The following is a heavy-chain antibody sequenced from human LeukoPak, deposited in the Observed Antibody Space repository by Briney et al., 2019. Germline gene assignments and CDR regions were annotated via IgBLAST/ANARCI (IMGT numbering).Heavy chain of an antibody. CDR1: GYTFTNYY. J-gene: IGHJ5*02. CDR3: AREIYDSSGYFHWFDP. V-gene: IGHV1-46*01. Sequence: GASVKVSCKTSGYTFTNYYLHWVRQAPGQGLEWMGIINPRGGSTSYAHKFHGRVTMTRDTSTSTVYMELSSLRSEDTAVYYCAREIYDSSGYFHWFDPWGQGTLVTVSS. CDR2: INPRGGST. D-gene: IGHD3-22*01.